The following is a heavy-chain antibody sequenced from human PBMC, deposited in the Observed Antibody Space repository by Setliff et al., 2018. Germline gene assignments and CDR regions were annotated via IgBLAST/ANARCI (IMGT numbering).Heavy chain of an antibody. J-gene: IGHJ3*02. D-gene: IGHD1-26*01. CDR1: GFTFSSYS. Sequence: PGGSLRLSCAASGFTFSSYSMNWVRQAPGKGLEWVSSISSSSYIYYADSVKGRFTISRDNAKNSLYLQMNSLRAEDTAVYYCARELAGIISGSYYPDAFDIWGQGTMVTVSS. CDR2: ISSSSYI. CDR3: ARELAGIISGSYYPDAFDI. V-gene: IGHV3-21*01.